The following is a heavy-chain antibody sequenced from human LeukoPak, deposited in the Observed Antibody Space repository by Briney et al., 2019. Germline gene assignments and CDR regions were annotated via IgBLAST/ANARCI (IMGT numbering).Heavy chain of an antibody. CDR2: IIVGGVNK. Sequence: GGPLRLSCAASGFTFSGYAMSWARQPPGKGLEGASPIIVGGVNKNYADSVKGRFTISRDNSKDTVDLQMDSLRLEDTAVYFCARDGLVLVAASRRDYYYYYYMDVWGKGTTVTVSS. J-gene: IGHJ6*03. D-gene: IGHD2-15*01. V-gene: IGHV3-23*01. CDR1: GFTFSGYA. CDR3: ARDGLVLVAASRRDYYYYYYMDV.